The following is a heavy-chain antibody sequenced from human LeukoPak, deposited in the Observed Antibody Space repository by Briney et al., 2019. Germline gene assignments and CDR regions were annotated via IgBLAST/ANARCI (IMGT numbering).Heavy chain of an antibody. D-gene: IGHD6-6*01. CDR3: AREGQLALFGYYYYYYMDV. J-gene: IGHJ6*03. Sequence: SETLSLTCAVYGGSFSGYYWSWIRQPPGKGLEWSGEINHSGSTNYNPTLKSRVTISVDTSKNQFSLKLSSVTAADTAVYYCAREGQLALFGYYYYYYMDVWGKGTTVTVSS. V-gene: IGHV4-34*01. CDR2: INHSGST. CDR1: GGSFSGYY.